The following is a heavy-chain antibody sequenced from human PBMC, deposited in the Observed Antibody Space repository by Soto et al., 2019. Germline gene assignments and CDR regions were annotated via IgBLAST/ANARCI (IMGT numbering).Heavy chain of an antibody. CDR3: PSENYYDTSGPVY. CDR1: GFTFSSYA. D-gene: IGHD3-22*01. J-gene: IGHJ4*02. V-gene: IGHV3-30-3*01. CDR2: ISHDGSKK. Sequence: PGGSLRLSCAASGFTFSSYAMHWVRQAPGKGLEWVALISHDGSKKYYADSVKGRFTISRDNSRNTLYLQMNSLRAEDTAVYYCPSENYYDTSGPVYWGQGTLVTVSS.